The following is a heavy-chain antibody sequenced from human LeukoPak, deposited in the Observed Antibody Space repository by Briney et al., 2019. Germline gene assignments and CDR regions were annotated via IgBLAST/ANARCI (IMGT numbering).Heavy chain of an antibody. CDR1: GDSINSGN. CDR2: ISYSGTT. D-gene: IGHD1-26*01. CDR3: ARSPSGTYFRFDY. V-gene: IGHV4-39*01. Sequence: SETLSLTCSVSGDSINSGNWGWIRQPPGEGLEWIGSISYSGTTYYNPSLKTRVTISVDTSKNQFSLKLTSVTAADTAVYYCARSPSGTYFRFDYWGQGTLVTVSS. J-gene: IGHJ4*02.